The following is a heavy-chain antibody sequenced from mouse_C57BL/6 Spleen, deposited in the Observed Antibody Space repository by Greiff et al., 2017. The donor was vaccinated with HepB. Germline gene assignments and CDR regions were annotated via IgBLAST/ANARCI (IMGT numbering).Heavy chain of an antibody. D-gene: IGHD6-1*01. CDR3: AREGQLQYFDY. J-gene: IGHJ2*01. V-gene: IGHV3-1*01. CDR2: ISYSGST. CDR1: GYSITSGYD. Sequence: EVQVVESGPGMVEPSQSLSLTCTVTGYSITSGYDWHWIRHFPGNKLEWMGYISYSGSTNYNPSLKSRISITHDTSKNHFFLKLNSVTTEDTATYYCAREGQLQYFDYWGQGTTLTVSS.